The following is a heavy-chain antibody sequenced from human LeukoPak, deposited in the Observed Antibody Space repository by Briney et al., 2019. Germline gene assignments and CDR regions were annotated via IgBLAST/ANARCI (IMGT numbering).Heavy chain of an antibody. J-gene: IGHJ2*01. D-gene: IGHD1-26*01. CDR1: GYTFTSYG. CDR3: ARDIWGRYGYWYFDL. V-gene: IGHV1-18*01. Sequence: ASVKVSCKASGYTFTSYGISWVRQASGQGLELMGWISAYNGNTNYAQKLQGRVTMTTDTSTSTAYMELRSLRSDDTAVYYCARDIWGRYGYWYFDLWGRGTLVTASS. CDR2: ISAYNGNT.